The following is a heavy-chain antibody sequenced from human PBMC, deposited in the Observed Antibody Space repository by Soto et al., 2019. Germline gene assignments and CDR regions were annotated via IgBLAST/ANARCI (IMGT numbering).Heavy chain of an antibody. CDR1: GGSISSGGYY. CDR3: AGIYSVRPGGTLRY. D-gene: IGHD1-26*01. CDR2: IYYSGST. Sequence: QVHLQESGPGLVKPSQTLSLTCTVSGGSISSGGYYWSWIRQHPGKGLEWIGYIYYSGSTYYNPSLESRVTISVDTSKNQFSLMLSSVPGADTAVYYCAGIYSVRPGGTLRYWGQGTLVTVSS. V-gene: IGHV4-31*03. J-gene: IGHJ4*02.